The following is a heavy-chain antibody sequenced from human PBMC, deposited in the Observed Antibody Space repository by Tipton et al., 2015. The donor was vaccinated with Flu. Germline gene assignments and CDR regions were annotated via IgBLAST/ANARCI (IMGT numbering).Heavy chain of an antibody. CDR2: IYTSGST. CDR3: ARDTVGANYFDY. Sequence: TLSLTCTVSGGSISSGSYYWSWIRQPAGKGLEWIGRIYTSGSTNHNPSLKSRVTISVDTSKNQFSLKLSSVTAADTAVYYCARDTVGANYFDYWGQGTLVTVSS. D-gene: IGHD1-26*01. J-gene: IGHJ4*02. CDR1: GGSISSGSYY. V-gene: IGHV4-61*02.